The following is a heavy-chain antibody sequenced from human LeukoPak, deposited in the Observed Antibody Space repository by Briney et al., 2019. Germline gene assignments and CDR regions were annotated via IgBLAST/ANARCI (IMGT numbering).Heavy chain of an antibody. CDR1: GFTVSINY. CDR2: LYDGGST. V-gene: IGHV3-66*01. CDR3: ARGTSTKPPNAFDI. D-gene: IGHD1-1*01. Sequence: GGSLRLSCAASGFTVSINYMNWVRQAPGKGLEWVSVLYDGGSTDYADSVKGRFTISSDNSKNTLYLQMNSLRAEDTAVYYCARGTSTKPPNAFDIWGQGTMVTVSS. J-gene: IGHJ3*02.